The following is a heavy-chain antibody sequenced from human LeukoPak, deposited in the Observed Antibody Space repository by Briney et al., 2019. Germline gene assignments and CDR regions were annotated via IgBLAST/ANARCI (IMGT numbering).Heavy chain of an antibody. Sequence: ASVKVSCKASGYTFTDNHMYWIRQSPGQGPECMGWINPNSGGTNYAQKFQGRITMTRDTSISTAYMELSRLTSDDTAIYFCARELGRNAFDIWGQGTMVTVSP. CDR2: INPNSGGT. D-gene: IGHD7-27*01. CDR3: ARELGRNAFDI. CDR1: GYTFTDNH. V-gene: IGHV1-2*02. J-gene: IGHJ3*02.